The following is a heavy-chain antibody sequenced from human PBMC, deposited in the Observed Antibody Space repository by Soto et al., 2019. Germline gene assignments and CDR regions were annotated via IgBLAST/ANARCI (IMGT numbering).Heavy chain of an antibody. V-gene: IGHV4-30-4*01. CDR3: ARETNGIDYYYYYGMDV. D-gene: IGHD2-8*01. J-gene: IGHJ6*02. CDR1: GGSISSGDYY. CDR2: IYYSGST. Sequence: PSETLSLTCTVSGGSISSGDYYWSWIRQPPGKGLEWIGYIYYSGSTYYNPSLKSRVTISVDTSKNQFSLKLSSVTAADTAVYYCARETNGIDYYYYYGMDVWGQGTTVTVSS.